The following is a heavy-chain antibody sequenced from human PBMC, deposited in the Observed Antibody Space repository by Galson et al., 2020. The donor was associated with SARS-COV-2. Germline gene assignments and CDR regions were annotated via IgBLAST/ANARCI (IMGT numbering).Heavy chain of an antibody. CDR1: GFTVSSNY. CDR2: IYSGGST. D-gene: IGHD1-26*01. Sequence: GESLKISCAASGFTVSSNYMSWVRQAPGKGLEWVSVIYSGGSTYYADSVKGRFTISRDNSKNTLYLQMNSLRAEDTAVYYCARGGGVGALGYFDYWGQGTRVTVSS. V-gene: IGHV3-53*01. CDR3: ARGGGVGALGYFDY. J-gene: IGHJ4*02.